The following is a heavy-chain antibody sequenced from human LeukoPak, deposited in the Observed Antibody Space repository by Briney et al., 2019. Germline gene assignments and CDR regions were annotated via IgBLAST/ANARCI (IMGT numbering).Heavy chain of an antibody. CDR2: IYYSGST. V-gene: IGHV4-59*01. D-gene: IGHD3-3*01. Sequence: SETLSLTCTVTGGSISSYYWSWIRQPPGKGLEWIGYIYYSGSTNYNPSLKSQVTISVDTSKNQFSLKLSSVTAADTAVYYCAREGNDFWSGYYSLNRFDPWGQGTLVTVSS. CDR3: AREGNDFWSGYYSLNRFDP. CDR1: GGSISSYY. J-gene: IGHJ5*02.